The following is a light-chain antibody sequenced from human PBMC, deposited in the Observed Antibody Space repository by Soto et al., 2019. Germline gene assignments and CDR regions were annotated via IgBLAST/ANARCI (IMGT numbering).Light chain of an antibody. J-gene: IGLJ1*01. CDR2: EVS. Sequence: QSALTQPPSASGSPGQSVTISCTGTSSDVGGYNYVSWYQQYPGKAPKLMIYEVSKRPSGVPDRFSASKSGNTASLTVSGLQTEDEADYYCNSYAGGNTYVFGTGTKVTVL. V-gene: IGLV2-8*01. CDR3: NSYAGGNTYV. CDR1: SSDVGGYNY.